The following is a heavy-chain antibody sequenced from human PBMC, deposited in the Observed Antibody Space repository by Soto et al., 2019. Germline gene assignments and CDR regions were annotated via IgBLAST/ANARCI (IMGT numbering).Heavy chain of an antibody. Sequence: GASVKVSCKASGYTFTSYGISWVRQAPGQGLEWMGWISAFYGNTNYAQKLQGRVTMTTDESTSTAYMELSSLRSEDTAVYYCASWGDNRYFDYWGQGTLVTVSS. CDR1: GYTFTSYG. D-gene: IGHD3-9*01. J-gene: IGHJ4*02. CDR3: ASWGDNRYFDY. CDR2: ISAFYGNT. V-gene: IGHV1-18*01.